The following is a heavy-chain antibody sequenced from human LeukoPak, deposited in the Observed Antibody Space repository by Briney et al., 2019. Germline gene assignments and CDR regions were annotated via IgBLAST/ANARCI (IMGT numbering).Heavy chain of an antibody. V-gene: IGHV3-23*01. CDR2: ISGSGGST. CDR3: ASHDSSGYYHYFDY. CDR1: GFIVSSNY. Sequence: PGGSLRLSCAASGFIVSSNYMTWVRQAPGKGLEWVSAISGSGGSTDYADSVKGRFTISRDNSKNTLYMQMNSLRAEDTAVYYCASHDSSGYYHYFDYWGQGTLVTVSS. J-gene: IGHJ4*02. D-gene: IGHD3-22*01.